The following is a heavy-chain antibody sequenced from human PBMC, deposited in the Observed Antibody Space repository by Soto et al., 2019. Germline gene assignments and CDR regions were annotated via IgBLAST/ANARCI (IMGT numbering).Heavy chain of an antibody. CDR1: GFTFSSYE. Sequence: GGSLRLSCAASGFTFSSYEMNWVRQAPGKGLEWVSYISSRATTIYYADSVKGRFTISRDNAKNSLFLQMNSLRAEDTAVYYCVSPSDWPDYGGQGTPVTVSS. CDR3: VSPSDWPDY. J-gene: IGHJ4*02. CDR2: ISSRATTI. V-gene: IGHV3-48*03. D-gene: IGHD2-21*02.